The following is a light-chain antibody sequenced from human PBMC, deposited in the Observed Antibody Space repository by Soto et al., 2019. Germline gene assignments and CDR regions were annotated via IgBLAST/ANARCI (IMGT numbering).Light chain of an antibody. CDR3: LLALQSLT. J-gene: IGKJ5*01. Sequence: DIVMTQSPLTLPVTPGEPASISCSSSPGLLYNNTYNYLDWYVQKPGQSPPLLIYFGSNLAHGVPDRFSGSGSGTDFTLKINRVEAEDVGTYYCLLALQSLTLGQGTRREIK. CDR2: FGS. CDR1: PGLLYNNTYNY. V-gene: IGKV2-28*01.